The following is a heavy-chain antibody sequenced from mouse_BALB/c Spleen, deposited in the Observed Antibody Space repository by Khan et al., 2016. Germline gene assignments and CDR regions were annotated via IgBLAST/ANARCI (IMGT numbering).Heavy chain of an antibody. CDR2: ISYSGIT. CDR1: GYSITSDYA. J-gene: IGHJ3*01. Sequence: EVKLEESGPGLVKPSQSLSLTCTVTGYSITSDYAWNWIRQFPGNKLEWMGYISYSGITIYNPSLKSRIPITRATTQNQFFLQLNAVTTEDTATYYCARECGNYGPWFGYWGQGTLVTVSA. V-gene: IGHV3-2*02. D-gene: IGHD2-10*02. CDR3: ARECGNYGPWFGY.